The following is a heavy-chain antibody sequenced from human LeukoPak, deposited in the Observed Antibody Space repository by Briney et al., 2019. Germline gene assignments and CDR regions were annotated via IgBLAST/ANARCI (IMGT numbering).Heavy chain of an antibody. V-gene: IGHV4-39*01. D-gene: IGHD3-10*01. Sequence: SETLSLTCNVSGGAISSTAYYWGWIRQPPGKGLEWIGSIYYSGSTYYNPSLKSRVTISVDTSHNPFSLKLNSVTAADPALYYCARHPPYGSRNWGAYYFDSWGQGTLVTVSS. CDR3: ARHPPYGSRNWGAYYFDS. CDR1: GGAISSTAYY. J-gene: IGHJ4*02. CDR2: IYYSGST.